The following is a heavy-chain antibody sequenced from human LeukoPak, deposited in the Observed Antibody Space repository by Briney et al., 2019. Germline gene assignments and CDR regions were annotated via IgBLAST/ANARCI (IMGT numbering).Heavy chain of an antibody. D-gene: IGHD3-10*01. J-gene: IGHJ5*02. V-gene: IGHV3-33*01. Sequence: GRSLRLSCAASGFTFSSYGMHWVRQAPGKGLEWVAVIWYDGSNKYYADFVKGRFTISRDNSKNTLYLQMNSLRAEDTAVYYCARDPSDYYGSGRRRTDNWFDPWGQGTLVTVSS. CDR3: ARDPSDYYGSGRRRTDNWFDP. CDR2: IWYDGSNK. CDR1: GFTFSSYG.